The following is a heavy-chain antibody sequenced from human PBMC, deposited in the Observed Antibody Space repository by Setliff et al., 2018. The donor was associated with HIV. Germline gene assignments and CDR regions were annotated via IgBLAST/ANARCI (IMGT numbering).Heavy chain of an antibody. CDR2: INPNSGGT. Sequence: GASVKVSCKASGYTFTSYGISWVRQAPGQGLEWMGRINPNSGGTNYAQKFQGRVTMTRDTSISTAHMELSRLRSDDTAVYYCATKVHCTNGVCLDAFDTWGQGTMVTVS. CDR1: GYTFTSYG. V-gene: IGHV1-2*06. D-gene: IGHD2-8*01. CDR3: ATKVHCTNGVCLDAFDT. J-gene: IGHJ3*02.